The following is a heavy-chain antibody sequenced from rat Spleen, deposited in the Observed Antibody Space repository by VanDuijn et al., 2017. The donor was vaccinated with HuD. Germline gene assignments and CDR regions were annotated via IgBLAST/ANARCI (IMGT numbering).Heavy chain of an antibody. CDR2: ITSGGSNT. CDR1: GFTFSSFA. CDR3: AKFGRITTVVTWADY. D-gene: IGHD1-1*01. Sequence: EVQLVESGGGLVQPGRSLKLSCAASGFTFSSFAMAWVRQAPKKGLEWVATITSGGSNTYYPDSVKGRFTISRDNAKSTLYLQMDSLRSEDTATYYCAKFGRITTVVTWADYWGQGVMVTVSS. V-gene: IGHV5-25*01. J-gene: IGHJ2*01.